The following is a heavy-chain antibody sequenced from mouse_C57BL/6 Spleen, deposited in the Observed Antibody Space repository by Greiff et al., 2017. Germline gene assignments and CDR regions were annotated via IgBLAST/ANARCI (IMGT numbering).Heavy chain of an antibody. CDR1: GFTFSSYA. V-gene: IGHV5-4*01. Sequence: DVMLVESGGGLVKPGGSLKLSCAASGFTFSSYAMSWVRQTPEKRLEWVATISAGGSYTYYPDNVKGRFTISRDNAKNNLYLQMIQLKSEDTAMYYCARDRVIRRRQPLYYSMDYWGQGTSVTVSS. J-gene: IGHJ4*01. CDR3: ARDRVIRRRQPLYYSMDY. CDR2: ISAGGSYT. D-gene: IGHD1-1*01.